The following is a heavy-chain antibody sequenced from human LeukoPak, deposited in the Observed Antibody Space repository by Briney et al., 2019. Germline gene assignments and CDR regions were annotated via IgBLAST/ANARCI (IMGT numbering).Heavy chain of an antibody. V-gene: IGHV1-69*01. J-gene: IGHJ4*02. Sequence: GSSVKDSCKASGDTFSPYSFSWVRQAPGQGLEWMGGITPIFDTTKYSQKFQGRVTITADESTTTLHMELSRLTSEDTAVYYCVRDVSKIRGVKAFAYWSQGTLVTVSS. D-gene: IGHD3-10*01. CDR1: GDTFSPYS. CDR3: VRDVSKIRGVKAFAY. CDR2: ITPIFDTT.